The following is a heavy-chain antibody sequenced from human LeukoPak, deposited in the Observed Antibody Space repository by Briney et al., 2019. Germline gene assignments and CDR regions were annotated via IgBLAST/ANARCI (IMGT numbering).Heavy chain of an antibody. J-gene: IGHJ4*02. CDR1: GGSISSYY. V-gene: IGHV4-34*01. Sequence: SETLSLTCTVSGGSISSYYWSWIRQPPGKGLEWIGEINHSGSTNYNPSLKSRVTISVDTSKNQFSLKLSSVTAADTAVYYCARDRQWLVDSFDYWGQGTLVTVSS. CDR2: INHSGST. CDR3: ARDRQWLVDSFDY. D-gene: IGHD6-19*01.